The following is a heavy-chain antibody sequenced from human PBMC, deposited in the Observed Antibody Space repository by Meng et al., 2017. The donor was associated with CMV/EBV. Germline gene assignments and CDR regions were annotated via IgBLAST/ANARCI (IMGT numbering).Heavy chain of an antibody. CDR1: GGTFSSYT. CDR3: ARAASSSSPAGIDY. J-gene: IGHJ4*02. CDR2: IIPILGIA. D-gene: IGHD6-6*01. V-gene: IGHV1-69*02. Sequence: SVKVSCKASGGTFSSYTISWVRQAPGQGLEWMGRIIPILGIANYAQKFQGRVTITADKSTSTAHMELSSLRSEDTALYYCARAASSSSPAGIDYWGQGTLVTVSS.